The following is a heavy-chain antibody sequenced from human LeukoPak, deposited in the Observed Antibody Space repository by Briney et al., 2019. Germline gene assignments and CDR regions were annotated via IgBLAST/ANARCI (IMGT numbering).Heavy chain of an antibody. CDR3: AREGRGGSGSPEDH. J-gene: IGHJ4*02. V-gene: IGHV3-48*01. CDR2: ISSSSITI. Sequence: GGSLRLSCAASGFTFSGYSMNWVRQAPGKGLEWVAYISSSSITIYYADSVKGRFTISRDNVKNSLELQMNSLRAEDTAVYYCAREGRGGSGSPEDHWGQGTLVTVSS. CDR1: GFTFSGYS. D-gene: IGHD3-10*01.